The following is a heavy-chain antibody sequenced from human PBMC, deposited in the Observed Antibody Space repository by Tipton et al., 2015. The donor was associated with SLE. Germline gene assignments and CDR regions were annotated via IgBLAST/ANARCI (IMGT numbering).Heavy chain of an antibody. D-gene: IGHD3-9*01. CDR2: ISSSGSTI. CDR1: GFTFSDYY. Sequence: SLRLSCAASGFTFSDYYMSWIRQAPGKGLEWVSYISSSGSTIYYADSVKGRFTISRDNAKNSLYLQMNSLRAEDTAVYYCASTISGGRYFDYWGQGTLVTVSS. J-gene: IGHJ4*02. V-gene: IGHV3-11*04. CDR3: ASTISGGRYFDY.